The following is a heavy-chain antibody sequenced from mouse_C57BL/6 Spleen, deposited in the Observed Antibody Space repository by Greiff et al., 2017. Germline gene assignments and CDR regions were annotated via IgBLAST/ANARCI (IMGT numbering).Heavy chain of an antibody. D-gene: IGHD2-10*01. Sequence: QVQLQQPGTELVKPGASVKLSCKASGYTFTSYWMHWVKQRPGQGLEWIGNINPSNGGTNYNEKFKSKGTMTVDKSSSTAYMQLSSLTSEDSAVYYCARSLLRTSAFDVWGTGTTVTVSS. CDR2: INPSNGGT. CDR1: GYTFTSYW. CDR3: ARSLLRTSAFDV. V-gene: IGHV1-53*01. J-gene: IGHJ1*03.